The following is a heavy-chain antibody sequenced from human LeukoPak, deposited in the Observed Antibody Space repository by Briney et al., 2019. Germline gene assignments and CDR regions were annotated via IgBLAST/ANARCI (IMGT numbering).Heavy chain of an antibody. CDR2: ISYDGSNK. V-gene: IGHV3-30-3*01. CDR3: ARDRYCTSTSCSEMDV. D-gene: IGHD2-2*01. CDR1: GFTFSSYA. J-gene: IGHJ6*02. Sequence: GGSLRLPCAASGFTFSSYAMHWVRQAPGKGLEWVAVISYDGSNKYYADSVKGRFTISRDNSKNTLYLQMNSLRAEDTAIYYCARDRYCTSTSCSEMDVWGQGTTVTVSS.